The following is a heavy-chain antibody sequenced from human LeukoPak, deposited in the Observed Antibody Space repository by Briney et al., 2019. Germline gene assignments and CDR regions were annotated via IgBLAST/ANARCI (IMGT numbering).Heavy chain of an antibody. D-gene: IGHD3-22*01. J-gene: IGHJ4*02. Sequence: SETLSLTCTVSGGSISSYYWSWIRQPPGKGLEWIGYIYYSGSTNYNPSLKSRDTISVDTSKNQFSLKLSSVTAADTAVYYCAGASYDSSGVHWGQGTLVTVSS. V-gene: IGHV4-59*01. CDR3: AGASYDSSGVH. CDR2: IYYSGST. CDR1: GGSISSYY.